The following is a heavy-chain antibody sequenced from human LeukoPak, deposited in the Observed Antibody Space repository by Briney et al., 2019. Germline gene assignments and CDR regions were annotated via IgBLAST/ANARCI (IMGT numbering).Heavy chain of an antibody. CDR2: MNPNSGNT. CDR3: ARLKWLVCWFDY. V-gene: IGHV1-8*01. CDR1: GYTFTSYD. J-gene: IGHJ4*02. Sequence: ASVKVSCKTSGYTFTSYDINWVRQATGQGLEWMGRMNPNSGNTGYAQKFQGRVTMTRNTSISTAYMELSSLRSEDTAVYYCARLKWLVCWFDYWGQGTLVTVSS. D-gene: IGHD6-19*01.